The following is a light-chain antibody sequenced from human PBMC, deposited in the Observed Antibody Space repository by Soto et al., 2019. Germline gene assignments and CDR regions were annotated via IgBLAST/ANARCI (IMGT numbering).Light chain of an antibody. Sequence: EIVLTQSPATLSLSPGERATLSCRASQSVSSYLAWYQQKPGQAPRLLIYDASNRATGIPARFSGTGSGTDFTLTISSLAPEDFAVYYCQQRSNWPTCGQGTKLEI. CDR1: QSVSSY. CDR2: DAS. J-gene: IGKJ2*01. CDR3: QQRSNWPT. V-gene: IGKV3-11*01.